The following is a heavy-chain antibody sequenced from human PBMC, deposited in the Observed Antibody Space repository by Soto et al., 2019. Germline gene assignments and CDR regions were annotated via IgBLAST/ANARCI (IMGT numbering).Heavy chain of an antibody. CDR2: ISWDDDK. D-gene: IGHD3-16*01. CDR3: ARALGSWGAYYFDY. Sequence: QITLKESGPTLVKPTQTLTLTCTVSGFSLNTYGVGVGWIRQPPGKALEWLALISWDDDKRYRPSLKSRLTITKDTSKNQVVLTMTNMDHVDTVTYYCARALGSWGAYYFDYWGQGTLVTVSS. J-gene: IGHJ4*02. CDR1: GFSLNTYGVG. V-gene: IGHV2-5*02.